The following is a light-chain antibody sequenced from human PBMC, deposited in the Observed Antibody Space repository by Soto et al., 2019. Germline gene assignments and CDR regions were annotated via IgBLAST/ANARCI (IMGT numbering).Light chain of an antibody. J-gene: IGLJ1*01. V-gene: IGLV2-18*02. CDR3: TSYATGSAYV. CDR2: DVS. CDR1: SSDVGGYNR. Sequence: QSVLTQPPSVSGSPGQSVTISCTGTSSDVGGYNRVSWYQQPPGKAPKLLIYDVSNRPPGGSTRFSGTKSGNTASLTISGLQAEDEADYYCTSYATGSAYVYGPGTKLTVL.